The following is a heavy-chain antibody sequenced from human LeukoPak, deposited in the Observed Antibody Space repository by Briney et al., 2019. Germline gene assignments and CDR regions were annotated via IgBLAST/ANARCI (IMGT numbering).Heavy chain of an antibody. CDR3: ATEKEYSSGLGEGDY. J-gene: IGHJ4*02. D-gene: IGHD6-19*01. Sequence: ASVKVSCKASGYTFTGYYMHWVRQAPGQGLEWMGWINPNSGGTNYAQKFQGRVTMTRDTSISTAYMELSRLRSDDTAVYYCATEKEYSSGLGEGDYWGQGTLVTVSS. CDR1: GYTFTGYY. V-gene: IGHV1-2*02. CDR2: INPNSGGT.